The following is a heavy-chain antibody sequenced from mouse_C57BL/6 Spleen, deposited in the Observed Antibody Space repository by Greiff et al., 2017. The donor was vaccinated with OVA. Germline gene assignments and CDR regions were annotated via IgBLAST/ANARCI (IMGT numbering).Heavy chain of an antibody. CDR2: IDPEDGET. CDR3: ARLLTTVVAHFDY. CDR1: GFNIKDYY. V-gene: IGHV14-2*01. Sequence: EVKLEESGAELVKPGASVKLSCTASGFNIKDYYMHWVKQRTEQGLEWIGRIDPEDGETKYAPKFQGKATITADTSSNTAYLQLSSLTSEDTAVYYCARLLTTVVAHFDYWGQGTTLTVSS. J-gene: IGHJ2*01. D-gene: IGHD1-1*01.